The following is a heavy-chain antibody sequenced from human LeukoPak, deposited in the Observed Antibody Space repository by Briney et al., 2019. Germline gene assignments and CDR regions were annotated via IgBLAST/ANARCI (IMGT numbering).Heavy chain of an antibody. Sequence: PGGSLRLSCAASGFTFSSYWMSWVRQAPGKGLEWVANINRDGGEKYHVDSVKGRFTISRDNAKNSLYLQMHSLRTEDTAIYYCARAPEGSGSSYYFDYWGQGSLVTVSS. CDR3: ARAPEGSGSSYYFDY. D-gene: IGHD3-10*01. CDR1: GFTFSSYW. V-gene: IGHV3-7*01. CDR2: INRDGGEK. J-gene: IGHJ4*02.